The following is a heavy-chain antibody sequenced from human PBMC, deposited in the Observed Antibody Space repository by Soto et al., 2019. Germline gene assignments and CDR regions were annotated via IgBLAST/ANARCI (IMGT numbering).Heavy chain of an antibody. D-gene: IGHD5-12*01. V-gene: IGHV1-69*13. CDR3: ARNPTRDGYNPPAY. CDR1: GGTFSSYA. J-gene: IGHJ4*02. CDR2: IIPIFGTA. Sequence: GASVKVSCKASGGTFSSYAISWVRQAPGQGLEWMGGIIPIFGTANYAQKFQGRVTITADESTSTAYMELSSLRSEDTAVYYCARNPTRDGYNPPAYWGQGTLVTVSS.